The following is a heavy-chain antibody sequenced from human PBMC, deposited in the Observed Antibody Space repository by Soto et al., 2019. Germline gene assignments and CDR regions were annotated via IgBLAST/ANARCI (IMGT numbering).Heavy chain of an antibody. CDR1: GGSITSYY. CDR2: IYYSGST. J-gene: IGHJ6*02. D-gene: IGHD3-10*01. V-gene: IGHV4-59*01. Sequence: SETLSLTCAVSGGSITSYYWSWIRQPPGKGLEWIGYIYYSGSTNYNPSLKSRVTISVDTSKNQFSLKLSSVTAADTAVYYCARGGSGSYIYYYYGMDVWGQGTTVTVSS. CDR3: ARGGSGSYIYYYYGMDV.